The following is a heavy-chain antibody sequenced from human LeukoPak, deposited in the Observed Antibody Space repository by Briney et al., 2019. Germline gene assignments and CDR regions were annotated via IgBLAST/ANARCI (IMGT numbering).Heavy chain of an antibody. V-gene: IGHV3-23*01. CDR2: ISGGSGGT. CDR3: GKVCKGYCTSSSCYLNIDY. Sequence: PGGSLGLSCAASGFIFGNYAMSWARQAPGKGLEWVSAISGGSGGTYYADSVKGRFTISRDNSKNTVYLQMNSLRAEDNAVYPCGKVCKGYCTSSSCYLNIDYWGQGTLVTVSS. J-gene: IGHJ4*02. CDR1: GFIFGNYA. D-gene: IGHD2-15*01.